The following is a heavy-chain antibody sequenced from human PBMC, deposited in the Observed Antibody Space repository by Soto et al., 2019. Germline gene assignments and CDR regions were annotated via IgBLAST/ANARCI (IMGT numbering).Heavy chain of an antibody. CDR2: ISRSGGGT. V-gene: IGHV3-23*01. Sequence: EVQLSESGGRLVQPGGSLRLSCAASRFTFSHYAMTWVRQAPGKGLQWVSGISRSGGGTYYADSVKGRFTISRDNSKDILFLQMDSLRAEDTAIYYCARVNWGYCSGDSCPLGSEYCQYWGQGTLVTVSS. CDR1: RFTFSHYA. D-gene: IGHD2-15*01. CDR3: ARVNWGYCSGDSCPLGSEYCQY. J-gene: IGHJ1*01.